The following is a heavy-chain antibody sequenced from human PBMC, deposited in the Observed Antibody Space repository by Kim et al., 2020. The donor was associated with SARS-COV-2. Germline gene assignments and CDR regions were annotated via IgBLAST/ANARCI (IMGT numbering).Heavy chain of an antibody. CDR3: ASLLDGGYDYSYYGMDV. V-gene: IGHV4-31*03. D-gene: IGHD5-12*01. CDR2: IYYSGST. Sequence: SETLSLTCTVSGGSISSGGYYWSWIRQHPGKGLEWIGYIYYSGSTYYNPSLKSRVTISVDTSKNQFSLKLSSVTAADTAVYYCASLLDGGYDYSYYGMDVWGQGTTVTVSS. J-gene: IGHJ6*02. CDR1: GGSISSGGYY.